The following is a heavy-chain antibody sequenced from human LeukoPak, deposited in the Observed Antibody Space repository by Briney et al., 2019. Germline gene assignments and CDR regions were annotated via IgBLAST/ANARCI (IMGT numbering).Heavy chain of an antibody. CDR2: ISFDGSNK. Sequence: GRSLRLSCAAPGFTFSSYPMHWVRQAPGKGLEWVAVISFDGSNKYYTDSVKGQFTISRDNSKNTLYLQMNSLRAEDTAVYYCASGYISGWYAFWGQGTLVTVSS. CDR1: GFTFSSYP. J-gene: IGHJ5*01. D-gene: IGHD6-19*01. CDR3: ASGYISGWYAF. V-gene: IGHV3-30*04.